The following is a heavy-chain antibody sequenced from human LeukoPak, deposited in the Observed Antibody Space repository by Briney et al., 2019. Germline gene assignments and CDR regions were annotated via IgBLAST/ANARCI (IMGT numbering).Heavy chain of an antibody. Sequence: PGGSLRLSCAASGLTFSSFAMNWVRQAPGKGLEWVSSISGSGGTTYYAGSVKGRFTISRDNSKNTLFLQMNSLRADDTAIYYCAKRDFWGQGTLVTVSS. V-gene: IGHV3-23*01. CDR1: GLTFSSFA. CDR3: AKRDF. CDR2: ISGSGGTT. J-gene: IGHJ4*02.